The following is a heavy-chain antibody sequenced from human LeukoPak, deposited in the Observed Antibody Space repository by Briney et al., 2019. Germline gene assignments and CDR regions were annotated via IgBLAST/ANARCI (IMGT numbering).Heavy chain of an antibody. Sequence: ASVKVSCKASGYTFTGYYMHWVRQAPGQGLEWMGWINPNSGGTNYAQKFQGRVTMTRDTSISTAYMELSRLRSGDTAVYYCARMVGIWQWLVGRYWFDPWGQGTLVTVSS. CDR2: INPNSGGT. CDR1: GYTFTGYY. V-gene: IGHV1-2*02. CDR3: ARMVGIWQWLVGRYWFDP. J-gene: IGHJ5*02. D-gene: IGHD6-19*01.